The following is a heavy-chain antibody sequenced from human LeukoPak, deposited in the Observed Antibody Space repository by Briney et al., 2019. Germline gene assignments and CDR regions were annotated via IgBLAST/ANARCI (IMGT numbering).Heavy chain of an antibody. V-gene: IGHV3-66*03. Sequence: GGSLRLSCTVSGFTFGDYGMSWFRQAPGKGLEWVSVIYSCGSTYYADSVKGRFTISRDNSKNTLYLQMNSLRAEDTAVYYCARDRVDIVATHWCQPSPPRPSYGMDVWGQGTTVTVSS. J-gene: IGHJ6*02. CDR3: ARDRVDIVATHWCQPSPPRPSYGMDV. CDR2: IYSCGST. CDR1: GFTFGDYG. D-gene: IGHD5-12*01.